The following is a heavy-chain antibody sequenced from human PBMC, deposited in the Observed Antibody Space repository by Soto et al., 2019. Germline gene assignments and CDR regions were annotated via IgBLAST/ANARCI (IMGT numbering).Heavy chain of an antibody. CDR3: AKDGNVYRSGWYAPSLDY. CDR2: ISYDGSNT. CDR1: GFTFSSYG. Sequence: QVQLVESGGGVVQPGRSLRLSCAASGFTFSSYGMHWVRQAPGKGLEWVAVISYDGSNTYYADSVKGRFTISRDNSKNPLHLQMNSLRAEDTAVYYCAKDGNVYRSGWYAPSLDYWGQGTLVTVSS. J-gene: IGHJ4*02. D-gene: IGHD6-19*01. V-gene: IGHV3-30*18.